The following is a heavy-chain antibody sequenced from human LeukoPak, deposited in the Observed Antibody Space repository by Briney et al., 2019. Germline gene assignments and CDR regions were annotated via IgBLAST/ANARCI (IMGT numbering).Heavy chain of an antibody. CDR2: IYYSGST. V-gene: IGHV4-59*01. Sequence: SETLSLTCTVSGGSISSYYWSWIRQPPGKGLEWIGYIYYSGSTNYNPSLKSRVTISVDTSKNHFSLKLSSVTAADTAVYHCARSPLTIFGGARAYYFDYWGQGTLVTVSS. J-gene: IGHJ4*02. D-gene: IGHD3-3*01. CDR3: ARSPLTIFGGARAYYFDY. CDR1: GGSISSYY.